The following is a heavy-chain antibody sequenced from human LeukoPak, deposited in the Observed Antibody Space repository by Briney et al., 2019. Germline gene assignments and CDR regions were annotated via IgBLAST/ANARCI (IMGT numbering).Heavy chain of an antibody. D-gene: IGHD6-13*01. Sequence: SETLSLTCTVSGGSVSSGSYYWGWLRQPPGRGLEWIGYIYYSGSTNYNPSLKSRVTISVDTSKNQFSLKLSSVTAADTAVYYCARVAGGYYYYYGMDVWGKGTTVTVSS. CDR1: GGSVSSGSYY. CDR3: ARVAGGYYYYYGMDV. V-gene: IGHV4-61*01. J-gene: IGHJ6*04. CDR2: IYYSGST.